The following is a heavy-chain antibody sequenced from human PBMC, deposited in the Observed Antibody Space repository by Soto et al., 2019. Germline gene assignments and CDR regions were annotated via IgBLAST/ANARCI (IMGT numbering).Heavy chain of an antibody. CDR1: GFTFSTYW. D-gene: IGHD2-2*01. J-gene: IGHJ4*02. CDR2: INQDGGEK. V-gene: IGHV3-7*05. Sequence: GGSLRLSCAASGFTFSTYWMAWVRLAPGKGLEWVANINQDGGEKYYVDSVKGRFTISRDNARNSLYLQMNSLRADDTAVYYCTRGTVVGRPIDYWGQGTLVTVSS. CDR3: TRGTVVGRPIDY.